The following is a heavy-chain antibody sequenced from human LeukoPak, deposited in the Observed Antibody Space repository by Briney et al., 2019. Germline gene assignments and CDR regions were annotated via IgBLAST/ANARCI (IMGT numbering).Heavy chain of an antibody. J-gene: IGHJ6*02. CDR2: IIPILGIA. D-gene: IGHD3-9*01. Sequence: ASVKVSCKASGGTFSSYAISWVRQAPGQGLEWMGRIIPILGIANYAQKFQGRVTITADKSTSTAYMELSSLRSEDTAVYYCASPMGDILTGYYTGPGYYYGMDVWGQGTTVTVSS. CDR1: GGTFSSYA. CDR3: ASPMGDILTGYYTGPGYYYGMDV. V-gene: IGHV1-69*04.